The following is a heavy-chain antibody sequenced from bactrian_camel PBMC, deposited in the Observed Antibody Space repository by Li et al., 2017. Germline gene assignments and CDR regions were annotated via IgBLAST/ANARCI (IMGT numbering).Heavy chain of an antibody. CDR3: ATEPDCSGGRDCWIYEYNY. CDR1: GFSFSGNW. V-gene: IGHV3S6*01. D-gene: IGHD2*01. CDR2: IHSDDRYT. J-gene: IGHJ4*01. Sequence: HVQLVESGGGLVQPGGSLRLSCAASGFSFSGNWMHWVRQAPGKGLEWVSSIHSDDRYTYCPDSVKGRFTISRDNAKNTLYLQTSSLRTEDTAVYYCATEPDCSGGRDCWIYEYNYWSRGTQVTVS.